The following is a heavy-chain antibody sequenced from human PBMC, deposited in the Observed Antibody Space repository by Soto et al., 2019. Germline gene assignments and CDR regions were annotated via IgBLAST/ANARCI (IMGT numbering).Heavy chain of an antibody. V-gene: IGHV3-33*01. CDR2: IWYDGSNK. CDR3: GREGALGDTAVVDS. D-gene: IGHD5-18*01. J-gene: IGHJ4*02. Sequence: QVQLVESGGGVVQPGKSLRLSCAASGFTFSTYGMHWVRQAPGKGLEWVAVIWYDGSNKYHGDSLKGRFTISRDNSKNTVYLQITNLRADDTAVYYCGREGALGDTAVVDSWGQGTLVIVSS. CDR1: GFTFSTYG.